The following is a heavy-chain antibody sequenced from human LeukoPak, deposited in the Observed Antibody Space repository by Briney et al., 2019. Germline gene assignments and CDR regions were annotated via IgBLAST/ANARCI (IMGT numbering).Heavy chain of an antibody. D-gene: IGHD3-22*01. CDR1: GFTFSTYS. J-gene: IGHJ4*02. V-gene: IGHV3-48*04. Sequence: QAGGSLRLSCAASGFTFSTYSMNWVRQAPGKGLEWVSYISSSTTPIYYADSVKGRFTISRDNAQNSLYLQMNSLRAEDTAVYYCARVVGSSGYYHVRPFDYWGQGTLVTVSS. CDR2: ISSSTTPI. CDR3: ARVVGSSGYYHVRPFDY.